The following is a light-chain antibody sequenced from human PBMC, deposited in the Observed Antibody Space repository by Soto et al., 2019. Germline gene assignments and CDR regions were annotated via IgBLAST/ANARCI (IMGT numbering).Light chain of an antibody. CDR3: QQYNNWPPYT. CDR1: QTIANN. CDR2: GAS. J-gene: IGKJ2*01. Sequence: ETVMTQSPATLSVSPGERATLSCRASQTIANNLAWYQQRPGQAPMLLIYGASTRATGTPARFSGSGSGTEFTLTISSLQSEDFAIYYCQQYNNWPPYTFGQGTKLEIK. V-gene: IGKV3-15*01.